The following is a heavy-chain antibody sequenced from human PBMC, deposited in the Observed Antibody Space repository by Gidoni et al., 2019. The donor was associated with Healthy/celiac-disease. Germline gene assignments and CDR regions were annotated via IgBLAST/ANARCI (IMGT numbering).Heavy chain of an antibody. J-gene: IGHJ1*01. CDR2: ISYDGSNK. D-gene: IGHD3-22*01. CDR1: GFTFSSYA. V-gene: IGHV3-30*01. CDR3: ARAVVITEYFQH. Sequence: QVQLVASGGGVVQPGRSLRLSCAASGFTFSSYAMHWVRQAPGKGLEWVAVISYDGSNKYYADSVKGRFTISRDNSKNTLYLQMNSLRAEDTAVYYCARAVVITEYFQHWGQGTLVTVSS.